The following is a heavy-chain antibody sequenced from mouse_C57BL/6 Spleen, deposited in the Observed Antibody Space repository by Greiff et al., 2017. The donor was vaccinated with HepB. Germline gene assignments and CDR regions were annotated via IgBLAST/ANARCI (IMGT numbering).Heavy chain of an antibody. J-gene: IGHJ2*01. V-gene: IGHV2-2*01. CDR3: ARNERLLPFDY. D-gene: IGHD2-3*01. CDR1: GFSLTSYG. CDR2: IWSGGST. Sequence: VQLQESGPGLVQPSQSLSITCTVSGFSLTSYGVHWVRQSPGKGLEWLGVIWSGGSTDYNAAFISRLSISKDNSKSQVFFKMNSLQADDTAIYYCARNERLLPFDYWGQGTTLTVSS.